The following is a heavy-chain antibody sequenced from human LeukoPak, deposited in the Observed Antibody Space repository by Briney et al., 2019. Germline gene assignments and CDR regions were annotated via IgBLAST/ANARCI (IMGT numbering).Heavy chain of an antibody. J-gene: IGHJ4*02. CDR1: GFTFSTYW. D-gene: IGHD4-23*01. CDR3: VLLSLTPG. Sequence: GGSLRLSCAASGFTFSTYWMHWVRQAPGKGLVWVSHISSDGSNTNYADSVKGRFTISRDNAKNTLYLQMNSLRPEDTAIYYCVLLSLTPGWGQGTLVTVSS. CDR2: ISSDGSNT. V-gene: IGHV3-74*01.